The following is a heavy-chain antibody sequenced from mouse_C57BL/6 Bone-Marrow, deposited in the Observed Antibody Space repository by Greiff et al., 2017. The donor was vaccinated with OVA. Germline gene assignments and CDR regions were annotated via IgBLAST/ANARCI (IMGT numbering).Heavy chain of an antibody. J-gene: IGHJ3*01. D-gene: IGHD1-1*01. CDR2: IYPRSGNT. CDR1: GYTFTSYG. CDR3: ARWRYYGRPWFAY. Sequence: VMLVESGAELARPGASVKLSCKASGYTFTSYGISWVKQRTGQGLEWIGEIYPRSGNTYYNEKFKGKATLTADKSSSTAYMELRSLTSEDSAVYFCARWRYYGRPWFAYWGQGTLVTVSA. V-gene: IGHV1-81*01.